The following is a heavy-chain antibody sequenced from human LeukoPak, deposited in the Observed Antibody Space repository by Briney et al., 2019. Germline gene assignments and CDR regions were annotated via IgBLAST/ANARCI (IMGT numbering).Heavy chain of an antibody. Sequence: PGGSLRLSCAASGFTFSSYSMNWVRQAPGKGLEWVSSISSSSSYIYYADSVKGRFTISRDNAKNSLYLQMNSLRAEDTAVYYCARGGAAASDYYYGMDVWGQGTTVTVSS. CDR3: ARGGAAASDYYYGMDV. D-gene: IGHD6-13*01. CDR1: GFTFSSYS. V-gene: IGHV3-21*04. CDR2: ISSSSSYI. J-gene: IGHJ6*02.